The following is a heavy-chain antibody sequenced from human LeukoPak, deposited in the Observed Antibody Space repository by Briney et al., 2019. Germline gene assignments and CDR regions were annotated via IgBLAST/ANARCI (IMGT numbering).Heavy chain of an antibody. CDR1: GGTFSSYA. J-gene: IGHJ6*02. CDR3: ASPTRDYGDYFYYYGMDV. Sequence: ASVKVSRKASGGTFSSYAISWVRQAPGQGLEWMGGIIPIFGTANYAQKFQGRVTITADESTSTAHMELSSLRSEDTAVYYCASPTRDYGDYFYYYGMDVWGQGTTVTVSS. D-gene: IGHD4-17*01. CDR2: IIPIFGTA. V-gene: IGHV1-69*13.